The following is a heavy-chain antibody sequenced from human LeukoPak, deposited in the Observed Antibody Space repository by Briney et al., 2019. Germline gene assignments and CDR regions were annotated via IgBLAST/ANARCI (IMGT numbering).Heavy chain of an antibody. J-gene: IGHJ4*02. CDR2: INGAGTST. Sequence: GGSLRLSCAASGFTFSSDWMHWVRQAPGKGLVWVSRINGAGTSTSYADSVKGRFTISRDNAKNTLYLQMNSLRAEDTAVYYCARATPGWWELQRWGQGTLVTVSS. D-gene: IGHD1-26*01. CDR3: ARATPGWWELQR. CDR1: GFTFSSDW. V-gene: IGHV3-74*01.